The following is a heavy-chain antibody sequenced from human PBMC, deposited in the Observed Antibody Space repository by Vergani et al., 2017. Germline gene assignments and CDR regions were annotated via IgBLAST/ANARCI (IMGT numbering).Heavy chain of an antibody. CDR3: ARHSTVEWMVKLGWIDP. D-gene: IGHD6-19*01. Sequence: QLQLQESGPGLVKPSATLSLTCSVSGASIRSSNYYLGWLRQPPGKGLEWIASIYYSGSTYYTPYLKSRVTISVDTSKNQFSLKLSSVTAADTAVYFCARHSTVEWMVKLGWIDPWGQGSLVTVSS. J-gene: IGHJ5*02. V-gene: IGHV4-39*01. CDR2: IYYSGST. CDR1: GASIRSSNYY.